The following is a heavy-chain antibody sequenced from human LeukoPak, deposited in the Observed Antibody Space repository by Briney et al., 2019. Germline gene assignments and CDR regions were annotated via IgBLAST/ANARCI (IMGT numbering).Heavy chain of an antibody. CDR3: ARDAQRGFDYSNSLKN. CDR1: GFIFSHHG. Sequence: EGSLRLSCAASGFIFSHHGMHWVRQAPGKGLEWVAVIWSDATNRFYAESVKGRFTISRDNSQNTVFPQMNSLRVKDTAIYYCARDAQRGFDYSNSLKNWGHGTLVTVSS. CDR2: IWSDATNR. V-gene: IGHV3-33*01. D-gene: IGHD4-11*01. J-gene: IGHJ4*01.